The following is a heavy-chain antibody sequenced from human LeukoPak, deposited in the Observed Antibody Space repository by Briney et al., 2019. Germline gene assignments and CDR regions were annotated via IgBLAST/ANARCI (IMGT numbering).Heavy chain of an antibody. CDR3: TRGLAPDPGYFDS. CDR2: FFTNGNT. CDR1: GFPVSSNY. Sequence: GGSLRLSCAASGFPVSSNYMSWVRQAPGKGLEWVSSFFTNGNTYYADSVKGRFAISRDNSKNTVYLQMNRLRAEDTAVYYCTRGLAPDPGYFDSWGQGTLVTVSS. J-gene: IGHJ4*02. V-gene: IGHV3-53*01. D-gene: IGHD1-14*01.